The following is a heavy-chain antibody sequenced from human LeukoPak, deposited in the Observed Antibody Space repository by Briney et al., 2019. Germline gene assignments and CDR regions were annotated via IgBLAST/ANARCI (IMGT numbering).Heavy chain of an antibody. CDR3: ARLTGYSSGWYGTSGFDY. V-gene: IGHV4-39*01. Sequence: SETLSLTCTVSGGSISSSSYYWGWIHQPPGKGLEWIGSIYYSGSTYYNPSLKSRVTISVDTSKNQFSLKLSSVTAADTAVYYCARLTGYSSGWYGTSGFDYWGQGTLVTVSS. CDR1: GGSISSSSYY. CDR2: IYYSGST. J-gene: IGHJ4*02. D-gene: IGHD6-19*01.